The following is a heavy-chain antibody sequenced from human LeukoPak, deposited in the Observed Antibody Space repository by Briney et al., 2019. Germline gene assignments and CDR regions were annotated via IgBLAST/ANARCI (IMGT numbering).Heavy chain of an antibody. D-gene: IGHD4-17*01. CDR3: ARALATVTLYYFDY. V-gene: IGHV1-69*04. CDR1: GGTFSSYA. J-gene: IGHJ4*02. CDR2: IIPILGIV. Sequence: ASVKVSCKASGGTFSSYAISWVRQAPGQGLEWVGRIIPILGIVNYAQKFRGRVTITADRSTNTAYMELSSLRSEDTAVYYCARALATVTLYYFDYWGQGTLVTVSS.